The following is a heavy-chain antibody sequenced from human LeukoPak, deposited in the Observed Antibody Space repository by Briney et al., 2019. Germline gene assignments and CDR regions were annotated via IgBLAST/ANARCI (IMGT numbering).Heavy chain of an antibody. V-gene: IGHV3-30*18. CDR1: GFTFSTYG. J-gene: IGHJ5*02. D-gene: IGHD4-17*01. CDR2: ISYDGSNE. CDR3: VKGGYDYGDPPIDP. Sequence: GRSLRLSCAGSGFTFSTYGMYWVRQAPGKGLEWVAVISYDGSNEYYADSVKGRFTISRDNSKNTLYLQMSSLRAEDTAVYYCVKGGYDYGDPPIDPWGQGTLVTVSS.